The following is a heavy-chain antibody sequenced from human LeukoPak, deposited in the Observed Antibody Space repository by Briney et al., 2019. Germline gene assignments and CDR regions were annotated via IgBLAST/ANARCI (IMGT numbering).Heavy chain of an antibody. CDR2: MNPNSGNT. Sequence: ASVKVSCKASGYTFTSYDINWVRQATGQGLEWMGWMNPNSGNTGYAQKFQGRVTMTRNTSISTAYMELSSLGSEDTAVYYCARAYCSSTSCYDSWFDPWGQGTLVTVSS. D-gene: IGHD2-2*01. CDR1: GYTFTSYD. J-gene: IGHJ5*02. V-gene: IGHV1-8*01. CDR3: ARAYCSSTSCYDSWFDP.